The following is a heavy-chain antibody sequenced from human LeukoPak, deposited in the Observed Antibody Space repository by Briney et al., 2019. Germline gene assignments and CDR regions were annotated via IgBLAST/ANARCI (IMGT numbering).Heavy chain of an antibody. D-gene: IGHD3-3*01. CDR1: GGSISSSSYY. CDR2: IYYSGST. CDR3: ARRDYDFWSGYHDY. V-gene: IGHV4-39*01. Sequence: PSETLSLTCTVSGGSISSSSYYWGWTRQPPGKGLEWIGSIYYSGSTYYNPSLKSRVTISVDTSKNQFSLKLSSVTAADTAVYYCARRDYDFWSGYHDYWGQGTLVTVSS. J-gene: IGHJ4*02.